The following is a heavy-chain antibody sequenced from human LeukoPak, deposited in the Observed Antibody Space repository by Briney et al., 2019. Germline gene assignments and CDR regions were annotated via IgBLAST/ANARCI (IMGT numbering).Heavy chain of an antibody. CDR3: ARTNSENYDILTGYSNWFDP. D-gene: IGHD3-9*01. V-gene: IGHV4-59*01. CDR2: IYYGGST. CDR1: GGAISSYY. J-gene: IGHJ5*02. Sequence: SETLSLTCTVSGGAISSYYWSWIRQPPGKGREGMGYIYYGGSTNYNPSLTSRVTISVDTSKNQFSLKLSSVTAADTAVYYCARTNSENYDILTGYSNWFDPWGQGTLVTVSS.